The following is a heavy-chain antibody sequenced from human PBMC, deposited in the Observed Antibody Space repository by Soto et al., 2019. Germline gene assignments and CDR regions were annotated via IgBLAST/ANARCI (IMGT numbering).Heavy chain of an antibody. CDR3: ARGSPRMGALQNY. CDR2: IKPKSGDT. Sequence: ASVKVSCKASGYTFTGYYIHWVRQAPGQGLEWMGWIKPKSGDTNYAQKFQGRVSMTRDTSITKAYMEVSRLKSDDTAVYYCARGSPRMGALQNYWGKGTLVTVSS. CDR1: GYTFTGYY. V-gene: IGHV1-2*02. D-gene: IGHD1-26*01. J-gene: IGHJ4*02.